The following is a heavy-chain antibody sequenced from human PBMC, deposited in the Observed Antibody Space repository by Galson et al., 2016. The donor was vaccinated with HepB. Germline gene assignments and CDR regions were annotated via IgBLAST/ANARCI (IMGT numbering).Heavy chain of an antibody. CDR2: ISYDGSNK. J-gene: IGHJ4*02. V-gene: IGHV3-30*18. CDR1: GFTFSSYG. CDR3: AKDGRIYCSSASCHDHFHY. Sequence: SLRLSCAASGFTFSSYGMHWVRQAPRKGLEWVAFISYDGSNKKYADSVKGRFTISRANSKKTLYLQMNSLRAEDTAVYYCAKDGRIYCSSASCHDHFHYWGQGTLVTVSS. D-gene: IGHD2-2*01.